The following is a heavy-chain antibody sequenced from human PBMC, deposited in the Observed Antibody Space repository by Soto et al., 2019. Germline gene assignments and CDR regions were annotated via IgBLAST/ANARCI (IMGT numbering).Heavy chain of an antibody. CDR2: ISGGGGNT. Sequence: GGSLRLSCAASGFTFSSYWMSWVRQAPGKGLEWVSGISGGGGNTFYADSVKGRFTISRDNSKNTVYLQMNSLSAEDTAVYYCAKDGSYSDSPTESDSWGQGILVTVSS. V-gene: IGHV3-23*01. D-gene: IGHD3-16*01. CDR1: GFTFSSYW. J-gene: IGHJ4*02. CDR3: AKDGSYSDSPTESDS.